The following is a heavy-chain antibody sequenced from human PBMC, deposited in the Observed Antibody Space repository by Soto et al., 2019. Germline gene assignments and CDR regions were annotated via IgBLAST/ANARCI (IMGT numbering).Heavy chain of an antibody. CDR1: GYTFTSYG. Sequence: QVQLVQSGAEVKKPGASVKVSCKASGYTFTSYGISWVRQAPGQGLEWMGWISADNGNTNYAQKLQGRVTMTTDTSASTAYMELRSLSSDDTAVYYCATDCSSTTCYPWNWFDPWCQGTLVTVSS. CDR2: ISADNGNT. CDR3: ATDCSSTTCYPWNWFDP. V-gene: IGHV1-18*01. J-gene: IGHJ5*02. D-gene: IGHD2-2*01.